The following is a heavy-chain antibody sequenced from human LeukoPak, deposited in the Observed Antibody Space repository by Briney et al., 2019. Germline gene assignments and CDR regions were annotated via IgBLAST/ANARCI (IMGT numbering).Heavy chain of an antibody. CDR2: MYPGNSNT. Sequence: GESLKISCKGSGYGFATYWIGWVRQMPGKGLEWMGIMYPGNSNTRYSPSFQGQVTMSADKSISTAYLQWSSLQASDTAIYYCARFSGSSLAQIWFDPWGQGTLVTVPS. J-gene: IGHJ5*02. D-gene: IGHD3-10*01. CDR1: GYGFATYW. V-gene: IGHV5-51*01. CDR3: ARFSGSSLAQIWFDP.